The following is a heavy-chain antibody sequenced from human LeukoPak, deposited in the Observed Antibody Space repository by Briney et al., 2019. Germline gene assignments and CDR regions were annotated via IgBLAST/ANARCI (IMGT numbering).Heavy chain of an antibody. V-gene: IGHV1-2*02. J-gene: IGHJ4*02. Sequence: ASVKVSCKASGYTFTGYYMHWVRQAPGQGLEWMGWIIPNSGGTNYAQKFQGRVTMTRDTSISTAYMELSRLRSDDTAVYYCARAPDTAMVYYFDYWGQGTLVTVSS. CDR2: IIPNSGGT. D-gene: IGHD5-18*01. CDR1: GYTFTGYY. CDR3: ARAPDTAMVYYFDY.